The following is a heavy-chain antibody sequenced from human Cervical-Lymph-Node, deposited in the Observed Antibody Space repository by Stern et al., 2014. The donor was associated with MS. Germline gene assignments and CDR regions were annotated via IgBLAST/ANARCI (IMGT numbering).Heavy chain of an antibody. D-gene: IGHD2-21*01. Sequence: VQLVQSGAEVKKPGDSLKISCKTSGYNFINNWIAWVRQVPGKGLEWIGLIYPGDSDIRFSPSFQGHVTISVDKSISTAYLQWSSLKPSDSAVYYCARWSIACDSWGQGALITVSS. J-gene: IGHJ4*02. CDR3: ARWSIACDS. V-gene: IGHV5-51*03. CDR1: GYNFINNW. CDR2: IYPGDSDI.